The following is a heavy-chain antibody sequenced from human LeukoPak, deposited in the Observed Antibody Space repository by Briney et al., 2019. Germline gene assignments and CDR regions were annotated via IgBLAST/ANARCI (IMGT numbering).Heavy chain of an antibody. J-gene: IGHJ4*02. Sequence: GASVKVSCKASGGTFSSYAISWVRQAPGQGLEWMGGIIPIFGTANYAQKFQGRVTITTDESTSTAYMELSSLRSEDTAVYYCARDWSGYSYGYYFDYWGQGTLVTVSS. CDR3: ARDWSGYSYGYYFDY. D-gene: IGHD5-18*01. CDR1: GGTFSSYA. V-gene: IGHV1-69*05. CDR2: IIPIFGTA.